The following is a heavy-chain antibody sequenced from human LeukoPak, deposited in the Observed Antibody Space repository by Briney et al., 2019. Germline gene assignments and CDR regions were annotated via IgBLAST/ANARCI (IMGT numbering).Heavy chain of an antibody. Sequence: GGSLRLSCAASGFTFSSYAMSWVRQAPGKGLEWVSAISGSSGSTYYADSVKGRFTISRDNSKNTLYLQMNSLRAEDTAVYYCAKVQNKRFGEPFDYWGQGTLVTVSS. D-gene: IGHD3-10*01. CDR1: GFTFSSYA. J-gene: IGHJ4*02. CDR3: AKVQNKRFGEPFDY. CDR2: ISGSSGST. V-gene: IGHV3-23*01.